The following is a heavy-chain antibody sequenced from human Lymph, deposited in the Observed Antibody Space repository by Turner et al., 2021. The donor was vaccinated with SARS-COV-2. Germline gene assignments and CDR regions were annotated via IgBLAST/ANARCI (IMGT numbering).Heavy chain of an antibody. CDR3: ARGALEYSSYFYYYGMDV. CDR2: ISSSGSTI. J-gene: IGHJ6*02. CDR1: GFTFSSYE. Sequence: EVQLVESGGGLVQPGGSLRLSCAASGFTFSSYEMNWVRQAPRKGLEWVSYISSSGSTIYYADSVKGRFTISRDNAKNSLYLQMNSLRAEDTAVYYCARGALEYSSYFYYYGMDVWGQGTTVTVSS. V-gene: IGHV3-48*03. D-gene: IGHD6-6*01.